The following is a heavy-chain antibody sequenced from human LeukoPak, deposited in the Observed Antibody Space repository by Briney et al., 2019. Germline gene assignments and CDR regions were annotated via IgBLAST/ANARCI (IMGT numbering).Heavy chain of an antibody. D-gene: IGHD3-10*01. V-gene: IGHV4-34*01. J-gene: IGHJ4*02. Sequence: SETLSLTCAVYGGSFSAYYWSWIRQPPGKGLEWIGEINHSGSTNYNPSLKSRVTISVDMSKKQFSLKLSSVTAADTAVYFCARVISLLFFDYWGQGSLVTVSS. CDR1: GGSFSAYY. CDR2: INHSGST. CDR3: ARVISLLFFDY.